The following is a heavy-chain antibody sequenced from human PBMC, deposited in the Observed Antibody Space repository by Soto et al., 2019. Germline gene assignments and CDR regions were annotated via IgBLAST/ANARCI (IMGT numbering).Heavy chain of an antibody. CDR3: ARDGGGGYCTNGVCYWLYFDY. CDR1: GFTFSSYW. CDR2: IKQDGSEK. J-gene: IGHJ4*02. Sequence: GGSLRLSCAASGFTFSSYWMSWVRQAPGKGLEWVANIKQDGSEKYYVDSVKGRFTISRDNAKNSLYLQMNSLRAEDPVGYYCARDGGGGYCTNGVCYWLYFDYWGQGTLVTVSS. D-gene: IGHD2-8*01. V-gene: IGHV3-7*01.